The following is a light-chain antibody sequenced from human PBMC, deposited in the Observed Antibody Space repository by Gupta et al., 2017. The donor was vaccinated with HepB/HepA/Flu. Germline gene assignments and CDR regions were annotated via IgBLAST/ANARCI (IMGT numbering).Light chain of an antibody. J-gene: IGKJ4*01. CDR1: QSVSSF. CDR3: QQRSTCLT. Sequence: EIVLTQSPATLSLSPGERATLSCRASQSVSSFLAWYQQKPGQAPRLLIYDACNRATGIPARFSGSGEGKDFTLTSSRREKEACEVYYGQQRSTCLTFGGGTRVEIK. V-gene: IGKV3-11*01. CDR2: DAC.